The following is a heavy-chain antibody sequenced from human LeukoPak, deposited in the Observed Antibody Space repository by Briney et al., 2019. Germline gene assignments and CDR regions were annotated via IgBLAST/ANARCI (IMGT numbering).Heavy chain of an antibody. CDR3: SSQISRGGN. CDR2: ITPDGSST. CDR1: GFSFSTYW. D-gene: IGHD3-16*01. J-gene: IGHJ4*02. Sequence: GGSLRLSCAASGFSFSTYWMHWVRHVPGKGPEWVSHITPDGSSTNYADSVKGRFTICRDNAKNTLYLQMNSLRAEDTAVYYCSSQISRGGNWGQGTLVTVSS. V-gene: IGHV3-74*01.